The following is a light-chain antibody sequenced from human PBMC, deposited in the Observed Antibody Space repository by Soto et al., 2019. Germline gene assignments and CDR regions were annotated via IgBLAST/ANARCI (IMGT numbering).Light chain of an antibody. CDR3: QHYNKAPWT. CDR1: QDVYTF. V-gene: IGKV1-27*01. J-gene: IGKJ1*01. Sequence: VQMTQSPSSLSASVGDRVTITCRASQDVYTFLAWYRQRPGRAPELLIYDASTLQAGVPSRFSGDGFGTHFILTISSLHPEDVATYYCQHYNKAPWTFGQGTKV. CDR2: DAS.